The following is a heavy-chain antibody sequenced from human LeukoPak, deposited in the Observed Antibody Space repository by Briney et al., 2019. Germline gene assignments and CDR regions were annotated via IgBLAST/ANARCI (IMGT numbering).Heavy chain of an antibody. D-gene: IGHD2-2*01. CDR3: AKGGYCSSTSCYGVDAFDI. CDR1: GLTFSKYA. CDR2: IRESGTGT. Sequence: PGGSLRLSCTVSGLTFSKYAMSWVRQAPGKGLEWVSAIRESGTGTYYADSVKGRFTTSRDNSKNTLSLHMNSLRADDTAVYYCAKGGYCSSTSCYGVDAFDIWGQGTMVTVSS. J-gene: IGHJ3*02. V-gene: IGHV3-23*01.